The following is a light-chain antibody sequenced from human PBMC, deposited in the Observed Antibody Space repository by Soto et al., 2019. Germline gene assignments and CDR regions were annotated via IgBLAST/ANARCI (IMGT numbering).Light chain of an antibody. J-gene: IGLJ1*01. Sequence: QSALTQPPSASGSPGQSVTISCTGTSSDVGAYNFVSWYQQHPGKAPKLMIYEVSNRPSGVSNRFSGSKSGNTASLTISGLQAEDEADYYCSSYTSSSLYVFGTGTKVTVL. CDR2: EVS. CDR3: SSYTSSSLYV. CDR1: SSDVGAYNF. V-gene: IGLV2-14*01.